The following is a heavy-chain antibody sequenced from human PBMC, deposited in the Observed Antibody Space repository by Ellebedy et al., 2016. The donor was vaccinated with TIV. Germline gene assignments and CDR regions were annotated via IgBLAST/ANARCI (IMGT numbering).Heavy chain of an antibody. CDR3: ARQPGYSYGLPGDYYYYGMDV. J-gene: IGHJ6*02. Sequence: GGSLRLYXKGSGYSFTSYWIGWVRQMPGKGLEWMGIIYPGDSDTRYSPSFQGQVTISADKSISTAYLQWSSLKASDTAMYYCARQPGYSYGLPGDYYYYGMDVWGQGTTVTVSS. V-gene: IGHV5-51*01. D-gene: IGHD5-18*01. CDR1: GYSFTSYW. CDR2: IYPGDSDT.